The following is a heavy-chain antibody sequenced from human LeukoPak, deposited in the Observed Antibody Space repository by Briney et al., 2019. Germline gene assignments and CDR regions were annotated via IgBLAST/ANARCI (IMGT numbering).Heavy chain of an antibody. J-gene: IGHJ4*02. D-gene: IGHD3-22*01. CDR3: AKAHDYYDSSGPLPDY. Sequence: GGTLRLSCAASGFTFSSYGMSWVRQAPGKGLEWVSAISGSGGSTYYADSVKGRFTISRDNSKNTLYLQMNSLRAEDAAVYYCAKAHDYYDSSGPLPDYWGQGTLVTVSS. CDR1: GFTFSSYG. CDR2: ISGSGGST. V-gene: IGHV3-23*01.